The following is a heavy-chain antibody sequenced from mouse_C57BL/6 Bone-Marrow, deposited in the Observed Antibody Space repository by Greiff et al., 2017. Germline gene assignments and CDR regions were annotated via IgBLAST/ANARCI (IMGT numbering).Heavy chain of an antibody. Sequence: VQLKQSGPELVKPGASVTISCKASGYTFTDYYMNWVKQSHGKSLEWIGDINPNNGGTSYNQKFKGKATLTVDKSSSTAYMELRSLTSEESAVYYCARDYGSSYWFAYWGQGTLVTVSA. CDR3: ARDYGSSYWFAY. V-gene: IGHV1-26*01. J-gene: IGHJ3*01. CDR2: INPNNGGT. D-gene: IGHD1-1*01. CDR1: GYTFTDYY.